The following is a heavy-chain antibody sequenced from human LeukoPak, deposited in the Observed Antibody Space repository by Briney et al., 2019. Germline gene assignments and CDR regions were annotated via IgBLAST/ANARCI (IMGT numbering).Heavy chain of an antibody. Sequence: SQTLSLTCTVSGGSISSGDYYWSWIRQPPGKGLEWIGYIYYSGSTNYNPSLKSRVTISVDTSKNQFSLKLSSVTAADTAVYYCARLGRYFGPYYFDYWGQGTLVTVSS. J-gene: IGHJ4*02. D-gene: IGHD3-9*01. CDR1: GGSISSGDYY. V-gene: IGHV4-61*08. CDR3: ARLGRYFGPYYFDY. CDR2: IYYSGST.